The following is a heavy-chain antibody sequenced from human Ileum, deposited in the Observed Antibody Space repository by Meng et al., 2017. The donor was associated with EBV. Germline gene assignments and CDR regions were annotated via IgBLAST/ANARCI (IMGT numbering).Heavy chain of an antibody. CDR2: IYRGGGT. J-gene: IGHJ4*02. CDR3: ARVRVIPAAIGFDY. CDR1: GGSISSSDW. D-gene: IGHD2-2*02. Sequence: QLPLEESGPGLVKPPGTRSLAGAVSGGSISSSDWWSWVRQPPGKGLEWIGEIYRGGGTNYNASLKSRVTISVDTSKNHFSLKLNSVTAADTAVYYCARVRVIPAAIGFDYWGQGTLVTVSS. V-gene: IGHV4-4*03.